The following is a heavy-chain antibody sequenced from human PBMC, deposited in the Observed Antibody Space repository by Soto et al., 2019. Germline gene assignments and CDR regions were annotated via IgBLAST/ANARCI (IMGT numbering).Heavy chain of an antibody. J-gene: IGHJ3*02. V-gene: IGHV3-23*01. Sequence: GGSLRLSCAASGFTFSSYAMSWVRQAPGKGLEWVSAISGSGGSTYYADSVKGRFTISRDNSKNTLYLQMNSLRAEDTAVYYCAKVFFPHDSLTTVTLDAFDIWGQGTMVTVSS. CDR2: ISGSGGST. D-gene: IGHD4-17*01. CDR1: GFTFSSYA. CDR3: AKVFFPHDSLTTVTLDAFDI.